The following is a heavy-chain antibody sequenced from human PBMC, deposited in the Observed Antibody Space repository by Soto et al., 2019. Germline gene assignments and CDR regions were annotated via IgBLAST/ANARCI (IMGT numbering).Heavy chain of an antibody. J-gene: IGHJ4*02. Sequence: QVQLQQWGAGLLKPSETLSLTCAVYGGSFSGYYWSWIRQPPGKGLEWIGEINHSGSTNYNPSLNSRVNISVDTSQNQFSLQLSSVTAADTAVYYCARGAQLEVATSGYFDYWGQGTLVTVSS. CDR2: INHSGST. D-gene: IGHD5-12*01. CDR1: GGSFSGYY. V-gene: IGHV4-34*01. CDR3: ARGAQLEVATSGYFDY.